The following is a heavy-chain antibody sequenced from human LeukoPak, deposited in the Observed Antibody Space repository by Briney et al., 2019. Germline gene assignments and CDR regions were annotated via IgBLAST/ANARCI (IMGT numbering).Heavy chain of an antibody. CDR1: GLTFSNFW. J-gene: IGHJ4*02. D-gene: IGHD1/OR15-1a*01. CDR2: ITSDGSNI. Sequence: GGSLRLSCAASGLTFSNFWLHWVRQAPGKGLEWVSRITSDGSNINYADSVQGRFTISRDNAKNTLYLQMNSLRAEDTAVYYCARGEHSSFDYWGQGALVTVSS. V-gene: IGHV3-74*01. CDR3: ARGEHSSFDY.